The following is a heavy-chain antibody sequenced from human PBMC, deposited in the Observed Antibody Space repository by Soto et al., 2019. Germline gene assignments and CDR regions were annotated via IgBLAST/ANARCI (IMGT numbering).Heavy chain of an antibody. CDR1: GFTFSSYA. CDR2: ISGSGGST. CDR3: AKVDSSGYYGPLDY. V-gene: IGHV3-23*01. D-gene: IGHD3-22*01. J-gene: IGHJ4*02. Sequence: PGGSLRLSCAASGFTFSSYAMSWVRQAPGKGLEWVSAISGSGGSTYYADSVKGRFTISRDNSKNTLYLQMNSLRAEDTAVYYCAKVDSSGYYGPLDYWGQGTLVTVYS.